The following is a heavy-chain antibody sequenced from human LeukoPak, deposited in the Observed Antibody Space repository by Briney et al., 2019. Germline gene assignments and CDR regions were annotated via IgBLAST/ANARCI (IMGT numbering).Heavy chain of an antibody. CDR1: RHTFTVYH. D-gene: IGHD6-6*01. J-gene: IGHJ4*02. CDR2: INPKGGGT. Sequence: ASVKVSCKASRHTFTVYHVHWVRQAPGQGLDWMGWINPKGGGTDYAQQFQGRVTMTGDTSINTAYMELSRLRSDDTAVYYCARSLRYSSSSKAYWGQGTLVTVSS. CDR3: ARSLRYSSSSKAY. V-gene: IGHV1-2*02.